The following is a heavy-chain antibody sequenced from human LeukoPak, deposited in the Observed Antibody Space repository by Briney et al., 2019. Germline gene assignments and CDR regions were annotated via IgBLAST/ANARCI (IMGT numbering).Heavy chain of an antibody. D-gene: IGHD1-26*01. J-gene: IGHJ4*02. CDR3: ATRIVGATACDY. V-gene: IGHV3-53*01. CDR2: IYSGGST. Sequence: WVSVIYSGGSTYYADSVKGRFTISRDNSKNTLYLQMNSLRAEDTAVYYCATRIVGATACDYWGQGTLVTVSS.